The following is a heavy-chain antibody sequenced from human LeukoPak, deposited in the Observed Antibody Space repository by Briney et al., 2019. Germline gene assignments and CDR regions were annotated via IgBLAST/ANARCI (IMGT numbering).Heavy chain of an antibody. J-gene: IGHJ4*02. CDR3: ARRSGWYVDY. CDR2: VYYSGST. D-gene: IGHD6-19*01. Sequence: PSETLSLTCTVSGGSISSTAYYWDWIRQLPGKGLEWIGSVYYSGSTYYNPSLKSRVTISVDTSKNQFSLKLSSVTAADTAVYYCARRSGWYVDYWGQGTLVTVSS. CDR1: GGSISSTAYY. V-gene: IGHV4-39*01.